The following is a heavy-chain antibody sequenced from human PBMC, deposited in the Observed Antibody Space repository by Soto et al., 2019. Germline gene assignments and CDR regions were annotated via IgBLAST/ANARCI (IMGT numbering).Heavy chain of an antibody. V-gene: IGHV1-2*04. Sequence: QVQLVQSGAEVKKPGASVTVSCRSSGDTFNDYYIHWVRQAPGQGLAWMGWINPNGGVTKYAQKFQGWVSMTRDTSIRTVYMQLSRLRSYDTAVYYCARESGGATATLDYYYFYMDVWGTGTTVTVSS. D-gene: IGHD2-15*01. CDR1: GDTFNDYY. J-gene: IGHJ6*03. CDR3: ARESGGATATLDYYYFYMDV. CDR2: INPNGGVT.